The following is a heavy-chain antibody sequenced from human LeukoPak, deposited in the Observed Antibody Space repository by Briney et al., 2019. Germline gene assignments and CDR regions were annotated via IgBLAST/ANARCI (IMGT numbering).Heavy chain of an antibody. CDR3: ARDMGRNSGYDNDY. Sequence: GGSLRLSCAASGFTATSNYMSSVRQAPGKGLEWVSVIYSGSDTFYADSVKGRFTISRHNSKNTVYLQMTSLRVEDTAVYYCARDMGRNSGYDNDYWGQGTLVTASS. J-gene: IGHJ4*02. CDR2: IYSGSDT. D-gene: IGHD5-12*01. CDR1: GFTATSNY. V-gene: IGHV3-53*04.